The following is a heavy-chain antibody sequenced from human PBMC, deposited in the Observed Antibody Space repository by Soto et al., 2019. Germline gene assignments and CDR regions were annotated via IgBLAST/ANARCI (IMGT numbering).Heavy chain of an antibody. Sequence: QVQLQESGPGLLQPSQTLSLTCTVSGASINNGDYFWSWLRQHPGEGLEWIGFIHYKGDPYYNPSFKCRINHSIDTSKNPYYLNLPPVTAADTAVYYCARDRDKGGRDYFDYWGQGCLVTVSP. CDR3: ARDRDKGGRDYFDY. CDR2: IHYKGDP. CDR1: GASINNGDYF. J-gene: IGHJ4*02. V-gene: IGHV4-31*03. D-gene: IGHD3-16*01.